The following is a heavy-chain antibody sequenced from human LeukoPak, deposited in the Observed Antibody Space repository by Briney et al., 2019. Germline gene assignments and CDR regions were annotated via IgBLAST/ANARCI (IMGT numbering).Heavy chain of an antibody. CDR2: IYYSGST. CDR3: ARVWSSGLDAFDI. J-gene: IGHJ3*02. CDR1: GGSISSYY. Sequence: PSETLSLTCTVSGGSISSYYWSWIRQPPGKGLEWIRYIYYSGSTNYNPSLKSRVTISVDTSKNQFSLKLSSVTAADTAVYYCARVWSSGLDAFDIWGQGTMVTVSS. D-gene: IGHD2-8*02. V-gene: IGHV4-59*01.